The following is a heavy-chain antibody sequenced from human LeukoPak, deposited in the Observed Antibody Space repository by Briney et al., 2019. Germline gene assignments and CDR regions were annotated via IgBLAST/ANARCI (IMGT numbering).Heavy chain of an antibody. CDR3: VVVSYYYDTSGYVDS. Sequence: GGSLRLSCAASEFTFSSNAMHWVRQAPGKGLEWVTIISYDGSNKYYADSVKGRFTISRDNSKNTLYLQMNSLRAEDTAVYYCVVVSYYYDTSGYVDSWGQGTLVTVSS. D-gene: IGHD3-22*01. CDR1: EFTFSSNA. V-gene: IGHV3-30*04. CDR2: ISYDGSNK. J-gene: IGHJ4*02.